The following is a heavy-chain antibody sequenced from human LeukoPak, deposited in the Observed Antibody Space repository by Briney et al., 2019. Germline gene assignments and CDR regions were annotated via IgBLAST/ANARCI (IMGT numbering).Heavy chain of an antibody. Sequence: PSETLSFTCTVSGGSISSTSDYWGWIRQPPGKGLEWIGSIYYSGITYYNPSLKSRVTISVDTSKNQFALKLSSVTAADSAVYYCARHCSSTSCYHVFDIWGQGTMVTVSS. CDR1: GGSISSTSDY. J-gene: IGHJ3*02. D-gene: IGHD2-2*01. CDR3: ARHCSSTSCYHVFDI. V-gene: IGHV4-39*01. CDR2: IYYSGIT.